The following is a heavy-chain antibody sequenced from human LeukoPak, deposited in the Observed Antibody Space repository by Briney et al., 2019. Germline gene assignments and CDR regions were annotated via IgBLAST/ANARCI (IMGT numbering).Heavy chain of an antibody. CDR1: GYTFTGYY. D-gene: IGHD2-15*01. CDR2: INPNSGGT. CDR3: ARQGRFCSGGTCYEHFDL. J-gene: IGHJ2*01. V-gene: IGHV1-2*02. Sequence: VASVKVSCKASGYTFTGYYMHWVRQAPGQGLEWMGWINPNSGGTNYAQKFQGRVTMTRDTSIGTAYTELSRLRSDDTAVYYCARQGRFCSGGTCYEHFDLWGRGTLVTVSS.